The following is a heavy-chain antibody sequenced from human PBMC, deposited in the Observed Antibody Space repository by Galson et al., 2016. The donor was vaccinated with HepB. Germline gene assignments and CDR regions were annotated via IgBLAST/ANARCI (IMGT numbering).Heavy chain of an antibody. CDR2: IKQDAGEQ. V-gene: IGHV3-7*04. CDR3: ARESVIGTTPRDDAADV. D-gene: IGHD1-20*01. CDR1: GFTFSRHY. J-gene: IGHJ3*01. Sequence: SLRLSCAASGFTFSRHYMTWVRQAPGKGLEWLANIKQDAGEQFYADSVKGRFTISRDNAKNSLFLQMNSLRVDDTAVYYCARESVIGTTPRDDAADVWGQGTMVIVSA.